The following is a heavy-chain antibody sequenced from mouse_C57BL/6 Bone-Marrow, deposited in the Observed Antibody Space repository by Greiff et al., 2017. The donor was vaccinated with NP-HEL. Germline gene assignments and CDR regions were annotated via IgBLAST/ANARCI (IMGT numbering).Heavy chain of an antibody. V-gene: IGHV1-50*01. CDR3: ARKGDYSNYWYFDV. CDR1: GYTFTSYW. Sequence: QVQLQQPGAELVKPGASVKLSCKASGYTFTSYWMQWVKQRPGQGLEWIGEIDPSDSYTNYNQKFTGKATLTVDTSSSTAYMQLSSLTSEDSAVYYCARKGDYSNYWYFDVWGTGTTVTVSS. CDR2: IDPSDSYT. D-gene: IGHD2-5*01. J-gene: IGHJ1*03.